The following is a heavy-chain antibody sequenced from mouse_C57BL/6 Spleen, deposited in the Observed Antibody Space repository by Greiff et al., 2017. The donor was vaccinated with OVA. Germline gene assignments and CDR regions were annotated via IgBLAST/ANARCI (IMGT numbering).Heavy chain of an antibody. V-gene: IGHV5-9-1*02. Sequence: EVQGVESGEGLVKPGGSLKLSCAASGFTFSSYAMSWVRQTPEKRLEWVAYISSGGDYIYYADTVKGRFTISRDNARNTLYLQMSSLKSEDTAMYYCTRDFYYGSSWAMDYWGQGTSVTVSS. J-gene: IGHJ4*01. CDR1: GFTFSSYA. CDR2: ISSGGDYI. CDR3: TRDFYYGSSWAMDY. D-gene: IGHD1-1*01.